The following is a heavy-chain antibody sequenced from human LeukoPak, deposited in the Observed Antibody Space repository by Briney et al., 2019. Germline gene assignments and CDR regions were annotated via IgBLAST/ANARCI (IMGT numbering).Heavy chain of an antibody. J-gene: IGHJ4*02. Sequence: GGSLRLSCAASGFTFSSYAMSWVRQAPGKGLEWVSAISGSGGSTYYADSVKGRFTISRDNSQNTLYLQMNSLRAEDTAVYYCAKDLDTAMVPSGGYWGQGTLVTVSS. CDR1: GFTFSSYA. D-gene: IGHD5-18*01. CDR2: ISGSGGST. CDR3: AKDLDTAMVPSGGY. V-gene: IGHV3-23*01.